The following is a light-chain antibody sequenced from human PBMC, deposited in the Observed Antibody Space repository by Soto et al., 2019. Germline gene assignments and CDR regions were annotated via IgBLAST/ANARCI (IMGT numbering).Light chain of an antibody. V-gene: IGKV3-20*01. CDR3: QQYQNLWT. CDR1: QSVSSSF. Sequence: EIVLTQSPGTLSLSPGERATLSCRASQSVSSSFLAWYQQKPGQAPRLLIYGASNRATGIPDRFSGSGSGTEFTLTINSLQSEDFAVYYCQQYQNLWTFGQGTKVDIK. J-gene: IGKJ1*01. CDR2: GAS.